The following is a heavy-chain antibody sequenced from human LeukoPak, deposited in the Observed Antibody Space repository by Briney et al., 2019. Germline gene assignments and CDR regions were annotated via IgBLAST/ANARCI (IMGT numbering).Heavy chain of an antibody. D-gene: IGHD3-9*01. Sequence: GASLRLSCAASGFIFRNYAMSWVRQAPGKGLEWVSAITGSGDTTYYADSVKGRFTISRDNSKNTLYVEMNTLRAEDTAVYYCAKWGDYDILTGYYVSDFWGQGALVAVSS. V-gene: IGHV3-23*01. J-gene: IGHJ4*02. CDR1: GFIFRNYA. CDR2: ITGSGDTT. CDR3: AKWGDYDILTGYYVSDF.